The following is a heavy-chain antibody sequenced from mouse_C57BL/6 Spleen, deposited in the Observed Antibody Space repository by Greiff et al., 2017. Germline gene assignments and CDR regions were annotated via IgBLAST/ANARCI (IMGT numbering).Heavy chain of an antibody. Sequence: VQLQQSGPELVKPGASVKISCKASGYAFSSSWMNWVKQRPGKGLEWIGRIYPGDGDTNYNGKFKGKATLTADKSSSTAYMQLSSLTSEDSAVYFCARSGGYYGNSFYYAMDYWGQGTSVTVSS. CDR1: GYAFSSSW. CDR3: ARSGGYYGNSFYYAMDY. J-gene: IGHJ4*01. V-gene: IGHV1-82*01. D-gene: IGHD2-1*01. CDR2: IYPGDGDT.